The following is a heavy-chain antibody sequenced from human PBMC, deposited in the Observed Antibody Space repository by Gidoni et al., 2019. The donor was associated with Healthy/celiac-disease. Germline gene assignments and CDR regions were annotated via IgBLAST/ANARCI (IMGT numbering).Heavy chain of an antibody. CDR1: GFTFSSYA. CDR2: ISGSGGST. J-gene: IGHJ6*02. V-gene: IGHV3-23*01. Sequence: EVPLLESGGGLVQPGVSLRLSCAASGFTFSSYAMRCVRQAPGKGLEWVSAISGSGGSTYYADSVKGRFTISRDNSNNTLYLQMNSLRAEDTAVYYCAKDLGDYYGSGSYYHYYYYGMDVWGQGTTVTVSS. D-gene: IGHD3-10*01. CDR3: AKDLGDYYGSGSYYHYYYYGMDV.